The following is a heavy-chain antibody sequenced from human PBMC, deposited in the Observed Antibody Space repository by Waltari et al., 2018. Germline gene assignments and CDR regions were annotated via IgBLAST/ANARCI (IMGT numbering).Heavy chain of an antibody. Sequence: QVQLQESGPGLVKPSETLSLTCAVSGGSISGYYWSWILQAPGKRLEWIGYIYGGSGSTSYNPSLKSRVTISIDTSKNQFSLNLRSVTAADTAVYYCVRQERLLLFDYWGQGVLVTVSS. CDR1: GGSISGYY. J-gene: IGHJ4*02. D-gene: IGHD6-25*01. V-gene: IGHV4-59*08. CDR2: IYGGSGST. CDR3: VRQERLLLFDY.